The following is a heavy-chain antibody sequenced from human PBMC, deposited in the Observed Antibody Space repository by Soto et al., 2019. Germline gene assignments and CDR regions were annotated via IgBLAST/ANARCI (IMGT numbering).Heavy chain of an antibody. CDR1: GFTFINYA. CDR3: VREVLGSTIRPDYCYFDL. J-gene: IGHJ2*01. CDR2: ISGGGDRT. Sequence: EVQLLESGGGLVQPGGSLRLSCVGSGFTFINYAMNWVRQAPGKGLEWVTGISGGGDRTFDADSVKGRFTISRDNSKNTVNLQMNSLRADDTAVYYCVREVLGSTIRPDYCYFDLWGRGTLVTVSS. D-gene: IGHD3-16*01. V-gene: IGHV3-23*01.